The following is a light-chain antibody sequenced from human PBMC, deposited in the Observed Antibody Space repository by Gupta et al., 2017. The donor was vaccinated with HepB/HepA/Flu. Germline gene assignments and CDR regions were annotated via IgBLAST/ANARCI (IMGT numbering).Light chain of an antibody. Sequence: DIVMTQSPLSLPVTPGEPASISCRSSQSLLHSNGYNYLDWYLQKPGQSPQLLIYLGSNRASGVPDRFSGSGSGTXFTLKIXRVEAEDVGVYYCMQALQTPPTFGXGTKLEIK. CDR1: QSLLHSNGYNY. J-gene: IGKJ2*01. CDR2: LGS. CDR3: MQALQTPPT. V-gene: IGKV2-28*01.